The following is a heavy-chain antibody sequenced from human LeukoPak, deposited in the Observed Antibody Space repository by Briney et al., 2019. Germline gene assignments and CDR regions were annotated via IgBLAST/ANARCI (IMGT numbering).Heavy chain of an antibody. J-gene: IGHJ3*01. D-gene: IGHD3-22*01. Sequence: ASVKVSCKASGYTFTGYYMHWVRQAPGTGLEWMGGFDTESGETIYAEQFEARVTMTEDKSKDKAYIEKSSLRSEDTGLYFCATDLGDSDNYLNDAFDLWGQGTMVTV. V-gene: IGHV1-24*01. CDR3: ATDLGDSDNYLNDAFDL. CDR2: FDTESGET. CDR1: GYTFTGYY.